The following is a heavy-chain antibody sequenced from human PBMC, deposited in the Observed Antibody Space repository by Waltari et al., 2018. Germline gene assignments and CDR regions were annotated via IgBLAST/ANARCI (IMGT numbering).Heavy chain of an antibody. J-gene: IGHJ4*02. Sequence: QLQLQESGPGLVKPSETLSLTCTASGGSISSYYWSWIRQPAGQGLDWIGRIYTSGSTNYNPSLKSRVTMSVDTSKNQFSLKLSSVTAADTAVYYCARDQRKRPYYFDYWGQGTLVTVSS. V-gene: IGHV4-4*07. CDR1: GGSISSYY. D-gene: IGHD6-25*01. CDR2: IYTSGST. CDR3: ARDQRKRPYYFDY.